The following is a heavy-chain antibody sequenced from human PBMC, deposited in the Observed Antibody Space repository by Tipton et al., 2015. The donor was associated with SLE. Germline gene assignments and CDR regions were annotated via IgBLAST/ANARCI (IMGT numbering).Heavy chain of an antibody. CDR3: AKDRYCGGGTCFASYFDS. Sequence: SLRLSCAASGFTFGTYSMNWVRQAPGKGLEWVSSITSSSSYIYYADSMKGRFTISRDNAKNSLYLQMNSLRAEDTAVYYCAKDRYCGGGTCFASYFDSWGQGVLVAVSS. CDR1: GFTFGTYS. CDR2: ITSSSSYI. V-gene: IGHV3-21*01. J-gene: IGHJ4*02. D-gene: IGHD2-15*01.